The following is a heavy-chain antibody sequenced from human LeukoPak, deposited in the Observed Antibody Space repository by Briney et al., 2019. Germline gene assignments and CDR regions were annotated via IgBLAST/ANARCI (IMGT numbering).Heavy chain of an antibody. CDR3: ARGARHYPEDI. Sequence: SETLSLTCTVSGGSISSSSYYWGWVRQPPGKGLEWIGSIYYSGSTYYNPSLKSRVTISVDTSKNQFSLKLSSVTAADTAVYYCARGARHYPEDIWGQGTMVTVSS. CDR2: IYYSGST. CDR1: GGSISSSSYY. V-gene: IGHV4-39*01. D-gene: IGHD3-10*01. J-gene: IGHJ3*02.